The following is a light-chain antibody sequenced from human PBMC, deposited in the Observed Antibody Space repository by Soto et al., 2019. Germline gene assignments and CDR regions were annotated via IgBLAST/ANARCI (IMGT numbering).Light chain of an antibody. Sequence: EIVLTQSPGTLSLSPGERATLSCRASQSINNNYLAWYQQKRGQAPRLLIYGASSRATGIPDRFSGSGSGTNFTLTISRLEPEDFPVYYCQQYGGSPRTFGQGTKVEIK. J-gene: IGKJ1*01. V-gene: IGKV3-20*01. CDR1: QSINNNY. CDR2: GAS. CDR3: QQYGGSPRT.